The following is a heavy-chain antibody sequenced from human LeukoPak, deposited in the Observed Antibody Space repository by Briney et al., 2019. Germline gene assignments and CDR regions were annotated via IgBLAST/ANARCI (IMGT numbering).Heavy chain of an antibody. V-gene: IGHV3-30-3*01. J-gene: IGHJ4*02. CDR3: ARARLPLLWFGEFDY. Sequence: GRSLRLSCAASGFTFSSYAMHWVRQAPGKGLEWVAVISYDGSNKYYADSVKGRFTISRDNSKNTLYLQMNSLRAEDTAVYYCARARLPLLWFGEFDYWGQGTLVTVSS. D-gene: IGHD3-10*01. CDR1: GFTFSSYA. CDR2: ISYDGSNK.